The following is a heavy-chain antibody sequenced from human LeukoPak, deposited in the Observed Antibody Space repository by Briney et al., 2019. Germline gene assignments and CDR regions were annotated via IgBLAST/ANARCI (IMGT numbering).Heavy chain of an antibody. V-gene: IGHV3-30-3*01. Sequence: GRSLRLSCAASGFIFSNFAMHWVRQAPGKGLEWVAFMSYDGYNKYYADSVKGRFTISRDNAKNSLYLQMNSLRAEDTAVYYCARDYPGGGYWGQGTLVTVSS. CDR1: GFIFSNFA. CDR3: ARDYPGGGY. CDR2: MSYDGYNK. J-gene: IGHJ4*02. D-gene: IGHD1-1*01.